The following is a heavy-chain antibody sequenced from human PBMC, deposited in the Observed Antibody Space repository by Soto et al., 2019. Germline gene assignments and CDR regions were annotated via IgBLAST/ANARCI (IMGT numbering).Heavy chain of an antibody. D-gene: IGHD3-16*01. V-gene: IGHV3-21*01. CDR3: ARPYDYVWGSYADDAFDI. CDR2: ISSSSSYI. CDR1: GFTFSSYS. Sequence: PGGSLRLSCAASGFTFSSYSMNWVRQAPGKGLEWVSFISSSSSYIYYADSVKGRFTISRDNAKNSLYLQMNSLRAEDTAVYYCARPYDYVWGSYADDAFDIWGQGTMVTVSS. J-gene: IGHJ3*02.